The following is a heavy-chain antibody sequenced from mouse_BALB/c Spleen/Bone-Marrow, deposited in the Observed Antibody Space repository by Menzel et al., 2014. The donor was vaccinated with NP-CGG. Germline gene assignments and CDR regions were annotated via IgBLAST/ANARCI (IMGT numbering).Heavy chain of an antibody. CDR2: MHYSGSA. J-gene: IGHJ3*01. CDR3: ASTGTRGFAY. Sequence: EVHLVESGPDLVKPSQSLSLTCTVTGYSITSTYSWHWIRQFPGNKLEWMGYMHYSGSAYYNPSLKSRISITRDTSKNQFFLQLHSVTTADTATYYCASTGTRGFAYWGQGTLVTVSA. CDR1: GYSITSTYS. D-gene: IGHD4-1*02. V-gene: IGHV3-1*02.